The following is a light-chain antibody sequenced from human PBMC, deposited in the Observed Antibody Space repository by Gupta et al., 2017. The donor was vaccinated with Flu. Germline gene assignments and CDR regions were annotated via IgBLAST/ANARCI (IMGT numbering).Light chain of an antibody. Sequence: QSVLTQPPSASGAPGQRVTLSCSGSNSNIASNYVYWYQQFAGTAPKLLIYRDDQRPSGVPDRFSGSKSGTSASLAISGLWSEDEADYYCSTWDDSLSGYVFGSGTKVTVL. CDR3: STWDDSLSGYV. CDR1: NSNIASNY. V-gene: IGLV1-47*03. J-gene: IGLJ1*01. CDR2: RDD.